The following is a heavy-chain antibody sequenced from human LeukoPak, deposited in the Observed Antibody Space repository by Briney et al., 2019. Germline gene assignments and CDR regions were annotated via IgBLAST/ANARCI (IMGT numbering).Heavy chain of an antibody. CDR2: ISSSGGST. CDR1: GFMFGSHA. J-gene: IGHJ4*02. V-gene: IGHV3-23*01. Sequence: GGSLRLSCAASGFMFGSHAMSWVRQAPGKGPEWVSGISSSGGSTYYADSVKGRFTISRDNSKNTLYLKMNSLRAEDTAVYYCAKDLSVWFGQLLPFDYWGQGTLVTVSS. CDR3: AKDLSVWFGQLLPFDY. D-gene: IGHD3-10*01.